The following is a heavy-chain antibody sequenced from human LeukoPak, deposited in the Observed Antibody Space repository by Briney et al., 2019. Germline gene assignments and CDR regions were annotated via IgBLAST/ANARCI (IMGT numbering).Heavy chain of an antibody. V-gene: IGHV3-74*01. CDR3: ARGNSGSNFDS. Sequence: GGSLRLSCAASGFTLNTYWMHWVRHAPGKGLVWVSRIKSDGTITSYADPVKGRFTISRDNAKNTLYLQMNSLRAEDTAVYYCARGNSGSNFDSWGQGSLVTVSS. J-gene: IGHJ4*02. CDR1: GFTLNTYW. CDR2: IKSDGTIT. D-gene: IGHD6-19*01.